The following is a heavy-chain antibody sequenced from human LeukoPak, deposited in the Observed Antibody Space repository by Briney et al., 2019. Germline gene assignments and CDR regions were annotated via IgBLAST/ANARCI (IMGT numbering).Heavy chain of an antibody. CDR1: YW. V-gene: IGHV5-51*01. D-gene: IGHD6-6*01. CDR3: ARHYSSSSGDAFDI. Sequence: YWIGWVRQLPGKGLEWMGIIYPGDSDTRYSPSFQGQVTISADKSISTAYLQWSSLKASDTAMYYCARHYSSSSGDAFDIWGQGTMVTVSS. CDR2: IYPGDSDT. J-gene: IGHJ3*02.